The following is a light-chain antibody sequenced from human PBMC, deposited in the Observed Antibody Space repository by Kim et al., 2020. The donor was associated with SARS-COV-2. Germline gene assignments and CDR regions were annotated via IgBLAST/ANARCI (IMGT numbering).Light chain of an antibody. Sequence: QPASISCKSSQRLLDSNGKTYLFWYVQKPGQSPQLLVYEVANRFSGVPDRVSGSGSGTEFTLKISRVEAEDVWVYYCMQNIQLPTFGQGTRLGIK. CDR3: MQNIQLPT. CDR1: QRLLDSNGKTY. V-gene: IGKV2D-29*02. J-gene: IGKJ5*01. CDR2: EVA.